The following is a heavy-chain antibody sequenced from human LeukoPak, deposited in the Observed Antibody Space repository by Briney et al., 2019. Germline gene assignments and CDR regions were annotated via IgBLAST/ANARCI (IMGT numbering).Heavy chain of an antibody. D-gene: IGHD5-24*01. CDR2: LNPNSGDT. CDR3: ARGRNIEMTTMSGGSDY. V-gene: IGHV1-2*02. CDR1: GYTFTDYY. Sequence: RASVKVSCKASGYTFTDYYTHWVRQAPGQGLEWMGWLNPNSGDTNYAQKFQGRVSMTRDSSISTAYMDLSDLRSDDTAVYSCARGRNIEMTTMSGGSDYWGQGTLVTVSS. J-gene: IGHJ4*02.